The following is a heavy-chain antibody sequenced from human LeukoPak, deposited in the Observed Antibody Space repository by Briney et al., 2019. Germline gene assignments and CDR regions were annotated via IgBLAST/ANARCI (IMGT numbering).Heavy chain of an antibody. J-gene: IGHJ4*02. Sequence: SETLSLTCTVSGGSISSGIYYWSWIRQHPGKGLEWIGYIYYSGSTDSKPSLKSRVTMSVDTSVNQFFLKLDSVTAADTAVYYCARARDYDILTGYYNSGGFDYWGQGTLVTVSS. CDR3: ARARDYDILTGYYNSGGFDY. D-gene: IGHD3-9*01. CDR1: GGSISSGIYY. V-gene: IGHV4-31*03. CDR2: IYYSGST.